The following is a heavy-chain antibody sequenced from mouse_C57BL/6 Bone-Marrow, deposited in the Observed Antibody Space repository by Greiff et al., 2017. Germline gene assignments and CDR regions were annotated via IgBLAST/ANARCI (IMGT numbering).Heavy chain of an antibody. J-gene: IGHJ1*03. CDR1: GYAFSSSW. V-gene: IGHV1-82*01. D-gene: IGHD2-4*01. CDR3: ARGWDDYGYFDV. CDR2: IYPGDGDT. Sequence: VQLQQSGPELVKPGASVKISCKASGYAFSSSWLNWVKQRPGKGLEWIGRIYPGDGDTNYNGKFKGKATLTADKSSSTAYMQLSSLTSEDSAVYFCARGWDDYGYFDVWGTGTTVTVSS.